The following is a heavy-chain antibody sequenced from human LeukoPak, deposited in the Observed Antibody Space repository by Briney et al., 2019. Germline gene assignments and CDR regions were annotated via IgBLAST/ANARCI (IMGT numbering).Heavy chain of an antibody. CDR2: IYPSGTT. V-gene: IGHV4-61*02. D-gene: IGHD5-12*01. Sequence: SQTLSLTCTVSGGSISSGSYYWSWIRQPAGKGLEWIGRIYPSGTTNYNPSLKSRVTISVDTSKNQFSLKLRSVTAADTAVYYCARGQEVVAENYFDYWGQGTLVAVSS. CDR3: ARGQEVVAENYFDY. J-gene: IGHJ4*02. CDR1: GGSISSGSYY.